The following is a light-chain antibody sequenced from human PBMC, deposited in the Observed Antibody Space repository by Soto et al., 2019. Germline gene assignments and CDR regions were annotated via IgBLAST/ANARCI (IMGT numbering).Light chain of an antibody. CDR2: GAS. J-gene: IGKJ1*01. Sequence: ILMTQSPATLSVSPGERATLSCRVSQSVTNNLAWYQQKPGQAPRLLIYGASTRATGTPARFSGSGSGTEFTLTINSLQSEDFAVYYCQQYQNWPPWTFGQGTKVEIK. V-gene: IGKV3-15*01. CDR1: QSVTNN. CDR3: QQYQNWPPWT.